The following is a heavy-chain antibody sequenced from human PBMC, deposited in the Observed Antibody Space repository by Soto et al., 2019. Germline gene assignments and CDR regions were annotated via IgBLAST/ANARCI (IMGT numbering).Heavy chain of an antibody. V-gene: IGHV3-9*01. Sequence: GGSLRLSCAASGFTFDDYAMHWVRQAPGKGLEWVSGISWNSGSIGYADSVRGRFTISRDNAKNSLYLQMNSLRAEDTALYYCAKDYSSSAPLKAFDIWGQGTMVTV. J-gene: IGHJ3*02. CDR2: ISWNSGSI. D-gene: IGHD6-6*01. CDR3: AKDYSSSAPLKAFDI. CDR1: GFTFDDYA.